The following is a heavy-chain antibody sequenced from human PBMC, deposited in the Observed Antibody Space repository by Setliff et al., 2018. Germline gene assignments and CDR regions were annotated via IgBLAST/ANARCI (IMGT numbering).Heavy chain of an antibody. CDR1: GYTFTGYY. D-gene: IGHD1-26*01. J-gene: IGHJ4*02. CDR3: ARTIVGGATRLDY. CDR2: INPNSGGT. V-gene: IGHV1-2*02. Sequence: GASVKVSCKASGYTFTGYYMHWVRQAPGQGLEWMGWINPNSGGTNYARKFQGRVTMTRDTSISTAYMELNRLRSDDTAVYYCARTIVGGATRLDYWGLGTLVTVSS.